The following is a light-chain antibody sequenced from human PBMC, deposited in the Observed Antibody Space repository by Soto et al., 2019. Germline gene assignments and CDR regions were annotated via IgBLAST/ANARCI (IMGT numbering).Light chain of an antibody. CDR3: CSYAGRDTLYV. J-gene: IGLJ1*01. CDR2: DVS. CDR1: STDVCGYNY. V-gene: IGLV2-11*01. Sequence: QSALTQPRSVSGSPGQSVTISCTGTSTDVCGYNYVSWYQQHPGKVPKLILYDVSKRPSGVPDRFSGSKSGNTASLTISGLQAEDGADYYCCSYAGRDTLYVFGSGTKLTVL.